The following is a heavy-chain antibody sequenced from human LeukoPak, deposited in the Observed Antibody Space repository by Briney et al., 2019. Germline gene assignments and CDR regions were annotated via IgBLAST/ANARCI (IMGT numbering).Heavy chain of an antibody. CDR3: ARGGRGSGYYQSAFEY. CDR2: IYSGGST. D-gene: IGHD3-22*01. Sequence: GGSLRLSCTVSAFTVSSNYMSWVRQAPGKGLEWVSVIYSGGSTYYADSVKDRSTISRDNSKNTVYLQMNSLRAEDTAVYYCARGGRGSGYYQSAFEYWGQGTLVTVSS. V-gene: IGHV3-66*01. J-gene: IGHJ4*02. CDR1: AFTVSSNY.